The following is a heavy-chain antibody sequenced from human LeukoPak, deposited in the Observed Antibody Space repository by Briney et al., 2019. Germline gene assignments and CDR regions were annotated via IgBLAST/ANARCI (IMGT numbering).Heavy chain of an antibody. V-gene: IGHV4-34*01. CDR1: GGPFSGYY. CDR3: ARTYSSSWYRWFDP. Sequence: SETLSLTCAVYGGPFSGYYWSWIRQPPGKWLEWIGEINHSGSTNYNPSLKSRVTISVDTSKNQFSLKLSSVTAADTAVYYCARTYSSSWYRWFDPWGQGTLVTVSS. J-gene: IGHJ5*02. D-gene: IGHD6-13*01. CDR2: INHSGST.